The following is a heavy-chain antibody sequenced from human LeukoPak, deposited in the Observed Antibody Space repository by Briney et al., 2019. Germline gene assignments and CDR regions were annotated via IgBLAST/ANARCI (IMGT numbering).Heavy chain of an antibody. V-gene: IGHV3-21*01. CDR3: ARQVGVDDAFDI. Sequence: GGSLRLSCAASGFTFDTYSVNWVRQAPGKGLEWVSSISSGSSYIFYADSMKGRFTISRDNAKTSLYLQMNSLRAEDTAVYYCARQVGVDDAFDIWGQGTKVTVSS. CDR2: ISSGSSYI. D-gene: IGHD1-26*01. J-gene: IGHJ3*02. CDR1: GFTFDTYS.